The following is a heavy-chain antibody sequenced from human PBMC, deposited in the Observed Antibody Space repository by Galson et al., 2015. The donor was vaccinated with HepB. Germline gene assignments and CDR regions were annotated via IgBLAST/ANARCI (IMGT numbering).Heavy chain of an antibody. J-gene: IGHJ3*02. V-gene: IGHV4-39*01. CDR2: TRYGGST. CDR3: TREDQDAANDAFDI. Sequence: SETLSLTCSVSGDSIFSSFYYWVWIRQPPGKGLEWIGSTRYGGSTTYNPALTSRVTISTDTSKNQFSLKLSGVTAAGTAVYYCTREDQDAANDAFDIWGRGTMVTVSS. D-gene: IGHD1-1*01. CDR1: GDSIFSSFYY.